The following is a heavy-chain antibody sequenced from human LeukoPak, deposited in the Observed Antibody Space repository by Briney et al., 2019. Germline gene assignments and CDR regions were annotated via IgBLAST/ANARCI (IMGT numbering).Heavy chain of an antibody. V-gene: IGHV3-23*01. J-gene: IGHJ6*02. D-gene: IGHD3-22*01. CDR3: AKDLMIVAWKTSYYYYGMDV. CDR2: ISGSGGST. Sequence: GSLRLSCAASGFTFSSYAMSWVRQAPGKGLEWVSAISGSGGSTYYADSVKGRFTISRDNPKNTLYLQMNSLRAEDTAVYYCAKDLMIVAWKTSYYYYGMDVWGQGTTVTVSS. CDR1: GFTFSSYA.